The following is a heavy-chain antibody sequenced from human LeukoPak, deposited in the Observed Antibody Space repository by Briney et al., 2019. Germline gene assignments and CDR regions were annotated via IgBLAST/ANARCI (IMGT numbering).Heavy chain of an antibody. CDR2: ISVTSTYI. Sequence: GGSLRLSCVVSGFTFSRYSMNWVRQAPGKGLEWVSSISVTSTYIHYADSVRGRFTVSRDNARNSLSLQMNSLTVADTAVYYCARDSGGGDFDYWGQGTLVTVSS. D-gene: IGHD6-25*01. J-gene: IGHJ4*02. CDR3: ARDSGGGDFDY. CDR1: GFTFSRYS. V-gene: IGHV3-21*01.